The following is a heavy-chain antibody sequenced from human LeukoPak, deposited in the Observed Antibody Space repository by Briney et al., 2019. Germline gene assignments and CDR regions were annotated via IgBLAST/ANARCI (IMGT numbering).Heavy chain of an antibody. J-gene: IGHJ4*02. D-gene: IGHD3-10*01. CDR3: ARERVLLWFGDF. Sequence: ASVKLSCTASGYTFTSYGISWVRQAPGQGLEWMGCISGYNGNTNYAQKLQGRVTMTTDTSTSTAYMELRSLRTDDKAVYYCARERVLLWFGDFWGQGTLVTVSS. CDR1: GYTFTSYG. CDR2: ISGYNGNT. V-gene: IGHV1-18*01.